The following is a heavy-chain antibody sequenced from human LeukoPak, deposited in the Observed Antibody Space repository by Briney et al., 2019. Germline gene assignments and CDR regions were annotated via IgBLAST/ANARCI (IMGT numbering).Heavy chain of an antibody. D-gene: IGHD6-13*01. CDR1: GYTFTGYY. CDR2: INPNSCGT. CDR3: ARGAPPLPTGTQWFDP. V-gene: IGHV1-2*02. J-gene: IGHJ5*02. Sequence: ASVKVSCKASGYTFTGYYMHWVRQAPRQGLEWMGWINPNSCGTNYAQKFQGRVTVTRDTSISTAYMELSRLRSDDTAVYYCARGAPPLPTGTQWFDPWGQGTLVTVSS.